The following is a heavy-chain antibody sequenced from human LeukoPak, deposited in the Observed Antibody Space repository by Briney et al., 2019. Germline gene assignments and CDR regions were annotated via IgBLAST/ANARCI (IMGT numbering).Heavy chain of an antibody. CDR3: AKTMYYFDSSGYYYFQD. J-gene: IGHJ1*01. V-gene: IGHV3-23*01. CDR2: ISGGGGST. D-gene: IGHD3-22*01. CDR1: GFTFSSYA. Sequence: GGSLRLSCAASGFTFSSYAISWVRQAPGKGLEWVSGISGGGGSTYYADSVKGRFTISRDNSKNRLYLQMNGLRADDTAIYYCAKTMYYFDSSGYYYFQDWGQGTLVTVSS.